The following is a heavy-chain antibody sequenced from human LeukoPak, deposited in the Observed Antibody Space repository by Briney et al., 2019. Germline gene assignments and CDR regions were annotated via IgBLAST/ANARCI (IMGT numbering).Heavy chain of an antibody. V-gene: IGHV3-33*01. CDR1: GFSFSTYG. D-gene: IGHD3-9*01. Sequence: GGSLRLSCAASGFSFSTYGMHWVRQAPGKGLEWVAMIRCNASGQHYADSVKGRFTISRDTYKNTLYLQMNSLRAEDTAVYFCARPSLYADTGYYHYFDYWGQGTLVTVSS. J-gene: IGHJ4*02. CDR2: IRCNASGQ. CDR3: ARPSLYADTGYYHYFDY.